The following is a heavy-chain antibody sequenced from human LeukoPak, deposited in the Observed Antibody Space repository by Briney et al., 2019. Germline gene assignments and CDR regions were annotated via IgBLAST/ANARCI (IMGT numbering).Heavy chain of an antibody. CDR2: INHSGST. Sequence: SETLSLTCAVYGGSFSGYYWSWIRQPPGKGLEWIGEINHSGSTNYNPSLKSRVTISVDTSKNQFSLKLSSVTAADTAVYYCANNAGRFEGYFLYWGQGTLVTVSS. J-gene: IGHJ4*02. CDR3: ANNAGRFEGYFLY. D-gene: IGHD3-22*01. CDR1: GGSFSGYY. V-gene: IGHV4-34*01.